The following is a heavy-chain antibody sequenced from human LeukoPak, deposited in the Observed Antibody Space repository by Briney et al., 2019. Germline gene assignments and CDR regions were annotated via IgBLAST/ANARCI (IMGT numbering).Heavy chain of an antibody. CDR1: GGSISSNSYY. Sequence: SETLSLTCTVSGGSISSNSYYWGWIRQPPGKGLEWIGSIKYSGNTYYNPSLKSRVTISVDTSKNQISLELTSVTAADTAVYYCERHSSPYYYYYYMDVWGKGTTVTVSS. CDR3: ERHSSPYYYYYYMDV. V-gene: IGHV4-39*01. J-gene: IGHJ6*03. CDR2: IKYSGNT.